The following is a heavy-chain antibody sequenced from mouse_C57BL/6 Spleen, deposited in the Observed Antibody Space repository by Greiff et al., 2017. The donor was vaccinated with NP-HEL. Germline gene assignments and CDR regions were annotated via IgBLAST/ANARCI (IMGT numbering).Heavy chain of an antibody. V-gene: IGHV14-1*01. D-gene: IGHD1-1*01. CDR3: TTDDGIRFDY. Sequence: EVQLQQSGAELVRPGASVKLSCTASGFNIKDYYMHWVKQRPEQGLEWIGRIDPEDGDTEYAPKFQGKATMTAETSSNTAYLQLSSLTSEDTAVYYCTTDDGIRFDYWGQGTTLTVSS. J-gene: IGHJ2*01. CDR2: IDPEDGDT. CDR1: GFNIKDYY.